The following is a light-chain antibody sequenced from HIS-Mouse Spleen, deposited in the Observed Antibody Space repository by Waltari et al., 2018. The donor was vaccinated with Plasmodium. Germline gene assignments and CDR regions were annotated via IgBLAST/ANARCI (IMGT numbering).Light chain of an antibody. Sequence: DIVMTQSPDSLAVSLGERATINCKSSQSVLYSSNNKNYLAWYQQKPGQPPKLLIYCASTRESGVPDRFSGSGSETDFALTFCSLQAEDVAVYYCQQYYSTPPYTFGQGTKLEIK. CDR1: QSVLYSSNNKNY. CDR2: CAS. J-gene: IGKJ2*01. V-gene: IGKV4-1*01. CDR3: QQYYSTPPYT.